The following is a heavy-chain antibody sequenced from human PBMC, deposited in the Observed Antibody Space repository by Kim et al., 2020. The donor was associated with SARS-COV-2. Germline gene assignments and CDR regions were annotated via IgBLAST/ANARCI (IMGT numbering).Heavy chain of an antibody. CDR3: SIYGSGVDY. V-gene: IGHV3-53*01. Sequence: GSTYYADSVKGRFTISRDNSKNTLYLQMNSLRAEDTAVYYCSIYGSGVDYWGQGTLVTVSS. D-gene: IGHD3-10*01. J-gene: IGHJ4*02. CDR2: GST.